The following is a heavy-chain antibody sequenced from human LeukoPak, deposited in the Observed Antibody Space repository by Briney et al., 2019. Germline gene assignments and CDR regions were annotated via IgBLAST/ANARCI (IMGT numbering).Heavy chain of an antibody. Sequence: GGSLRLSCAASGFTFSSYSMNWVRQAPGKGLEWVSSISSSSSYIYYADSVKGRFTISRDNSKNTLYLQMNSLRAEDTAVYYCAKDIGSSRFDPWGQGTLVTVSS. CDR1: GFTFSSYS. CDR3: AKDIGSSRFDP. V-gene: IGHV3-21*01. D-gene: IGHD3-16*02. J-gene: IGHJ5*02. CDR2: ISSSSSYI.